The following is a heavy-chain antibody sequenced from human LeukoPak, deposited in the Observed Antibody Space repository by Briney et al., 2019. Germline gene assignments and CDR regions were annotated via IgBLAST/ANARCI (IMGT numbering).Heavy chain of an antibody. J-gene: IGHJ4*02. CDR2: FHPGESDT. D-gene: IGHD3-16*01. V-gene: IGHV5-51*01. CDR3: AGGLFSHLDYFDH. Sequence: GESRKTSFKGPGYSFTNNCIAGVPQTPGKGLGWIRVFHPGESDTRLRLSFQGPVTISADKSTSTAYLQWNRLKASDTGIYYCAGGLFSHLDYFDHWGQGTLVTVSS. CDR1: GYSFTNNC.